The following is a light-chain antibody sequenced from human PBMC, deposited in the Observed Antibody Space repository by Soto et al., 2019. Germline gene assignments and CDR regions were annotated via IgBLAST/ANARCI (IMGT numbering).Light chain of an antibody. CDR3: QQYNSYWT. Sequence: DIQMTQSPSTLSSSVGDRVTITCRASQSISSWLAWYQQKPGKAPKLLIYDASSLESGVPSRFSGSGSGTEFTLTISNLQPDDFANYYCQQYNSYWTFGQGTKVEIK. CDR2: DAS. V-gene: IGKV1-5*01. CDR1: QSISSW. J-gene: IGKJ1*01.